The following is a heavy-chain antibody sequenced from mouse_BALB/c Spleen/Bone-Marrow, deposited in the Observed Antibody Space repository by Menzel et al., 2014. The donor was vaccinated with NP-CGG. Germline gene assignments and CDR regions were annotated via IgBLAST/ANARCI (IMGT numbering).Heavy chain of an antibody. Sequence: QVQLKESGAGLVRPGTSVKISCKASGHAFTNYWLGWVKQRPGHGLEWIGDIYPGSGNTYYNEKFKGKATLTADKSSSTAYMQLSSLTSEDSAVYFCAGDVAYWGQGTLVTVSA. CDR1: GHAFTNYW. J-gene: IGHJ3*01. CDR3: AGDVAY. D-gene: IGHD3-3*01. V-gene: IGHV1-63*01. CDR2: IYPGSGNT.